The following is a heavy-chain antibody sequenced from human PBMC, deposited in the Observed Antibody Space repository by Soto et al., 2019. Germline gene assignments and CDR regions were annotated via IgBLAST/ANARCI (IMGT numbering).Heavy chain of an antibody. CDR3: ARGTVVVAMDY. CDR1: GGSFSGYY. CDR2: INHSGST. J-gene: IGHJ4*02. Sequence: PSETLSLTCAVYGGSFSGYYWSWIRQPPGKGLEWIGEINHSGSTNYNPSLKSRVTISVDTSKNQFSLKLSSVTAADTAVYYCARGTVVVAMDYWGQGTLVTVSS. V-gene: IGHV4-34*01. D-gene: IGHD2-15*01.